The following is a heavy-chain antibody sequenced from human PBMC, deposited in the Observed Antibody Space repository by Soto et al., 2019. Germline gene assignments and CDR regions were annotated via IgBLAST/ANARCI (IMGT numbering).Heavy chain of an antibody. CDR3: ARDTSADGSGGSGLNWFDP. CDR1: GGSISSGGYS. V-gene: IGHV4-30-2*01. D-gene: IGHD3-10*01. CDR2: IYHSGST. J-gene: IGHJ5*02. Sequence: PSETLSLTCAVSGGSISSGGYSWSWIRQPPGKGLEWIGYIYHSGSTYYNPSLKSRVTISVDTSKNQFSLKLSSVTAADTAVYYCARDTSADGSGGSGLNWFDPWGQGTLVTVSS.